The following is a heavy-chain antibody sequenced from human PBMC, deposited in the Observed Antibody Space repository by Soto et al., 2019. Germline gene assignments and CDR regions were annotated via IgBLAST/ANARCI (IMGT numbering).Heavy chain of an antibody. CDR3: ARDLTYYYDSSGLPGGY. V-gene: IGHV3-48*03. D-gene: IGHD3-22*01. CDR2: ITGNGYTI. CDR1: GFTFSSYE. Sequence: PGGSLRLSCAASGFTFSSYEMTWVRQAPGKGLEWVSSITGNGYTIYYADSVKGRFTISRDNAKNSLYLQMNSLRDEDTAVYYCARDLTYYYDSSGLPGGYWGQGTLVTVSS. J-gene: IGHJ4*02.